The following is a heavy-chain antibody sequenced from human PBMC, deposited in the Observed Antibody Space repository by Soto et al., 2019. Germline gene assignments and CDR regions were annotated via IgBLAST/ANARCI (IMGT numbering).Heavy chain of an antibody. CDR2: MNPGSGDT. V-gene: IGHV1-8*02. CDR1: VYTFTNSY. J-gene: IGHJ5*02. Sequence: ASVKFSCKASVYTFTNSYVSWVRHATGQGLEWMGWMNPGSGDTGYAQKFQGRVTMTRDISIATAYMELNSLTSEDTAIYYCARMESFGSLNWFDPWGQGNLVTVSS. CDR3: ARMESFGSLNWFDP. D-gene: IGHD5-18*01.